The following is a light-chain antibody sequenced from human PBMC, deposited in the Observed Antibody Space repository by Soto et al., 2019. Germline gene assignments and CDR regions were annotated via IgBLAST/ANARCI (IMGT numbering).Light chain of an antibody. CDR1: QSVRNSL. CDR2: DAS. CDR3: HQYGSSVRA. V-gene: IGKV3-20*01. Sequence: EIVLTQSPGTLSLSPGERATLSCRASQSVRNSLLAWYQQKPGQPPRLLIYDASTRATATPERFSGSGSGTDFTLTISRLEADDVAVYHCHQYGSSVRAFGQGTKLEIK. J-gene: IGKJ1*01.